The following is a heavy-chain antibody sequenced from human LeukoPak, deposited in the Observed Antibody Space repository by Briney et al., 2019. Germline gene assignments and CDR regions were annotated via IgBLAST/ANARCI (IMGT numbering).Heavy chain of an antibody. Sequence: PGGSLRLSCAASGFPFSNYAMTWVRQAPGKGLERGSGISDSGDRTYYAGSVKGRFTISRDNTKNMLYLQMNSLRVEDTALYYCAKGLGTSGYHDYWGQGTLVTVSS. CDR3: AKGLGTSGYHDY. D-gene: IGHD3-22*01. J-gene: IGHJ4*02. CDR1: GFPFSNYA. CDR2: ISDSGDRT. V-gene: IGHV3-23*01.